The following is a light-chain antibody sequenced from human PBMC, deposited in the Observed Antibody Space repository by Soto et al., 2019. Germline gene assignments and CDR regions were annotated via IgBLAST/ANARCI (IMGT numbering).Light chain of an antibody. CDR2: SSN. Sequence: QSVLTQSPSASGTPGQRVTISCSGSTPNIGYNDVYWYQQFPGTAPKLLIYSSNKRPSGVPDRFSGSNSGTSASLAISGLRSEDEADYYCAAWDDRLSASVFGGGTKLTVL. CDR1: TPNIGYND. J-gene: IGLJ2*01. CDR3: AAWDDRLSASV. V-gene: IGLV1-47*02.